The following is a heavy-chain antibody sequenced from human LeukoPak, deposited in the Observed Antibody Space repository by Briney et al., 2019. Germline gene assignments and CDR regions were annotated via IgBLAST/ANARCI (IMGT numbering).Heavy chain of an antibody. CDR3: AKPHDSSGYYPSSFDY. J-gene: IGHJ4*02. CDR1: GFTFNSYT. V-gene: IGHV3-48*01. Sequence: GGSLRLSCAASGFTFNSYTMNWVRQAPGQGLEWVSFISSGSDTIYYADSVKGRFTISRDNSTNTLYLQMNSLRAEDTAVFYCAKPHDSSGYYPSSFDYWGQGTLVTVSS. D-gene: IGHD3-22*01. CDR2: ISSGSDTI.